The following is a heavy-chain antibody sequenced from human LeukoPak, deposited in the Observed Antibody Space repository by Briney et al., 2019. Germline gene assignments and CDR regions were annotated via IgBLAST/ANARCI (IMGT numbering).Heavy chain of an antibody. J-gene: IGHJ3*02. Sequence: ASVKVSCKASGGTFISYAISWVRQAPGQGLEWMGGIIPIFGTANYAQKFQGRVTITADESTSTAYMELSSLRSEDTAVYYCAREGYCSGGSCYRAFDIWGQGTMVTVSS. CDR1: GGTFISYA. CDR2: IIPIFGTA. V-gene: IGHV1-69*13. D-gene: IGHD2-15*01. CDR3: AREGYCSGGSCYRAFDI.